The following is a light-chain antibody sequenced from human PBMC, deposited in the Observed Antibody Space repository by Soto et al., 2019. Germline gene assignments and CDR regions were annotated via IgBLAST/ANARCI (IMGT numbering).Light chain of an antibody. CDR3: QQYGSSPT. J-gene: IGKJ5*01. Sequence: EIVLTQSPGTLSLSPGERATLSCRASQSVNSTYLASYQQKPGQAPRLLIYGASSRAAGIPDRFSGSGSGTDFTLTISRLEPEDFAVYYCQQYGSSPTFGQGTRLDIK. CDR1: QSVNSTY. CDR2: GAS. V-gene: IGKV3-20*01.